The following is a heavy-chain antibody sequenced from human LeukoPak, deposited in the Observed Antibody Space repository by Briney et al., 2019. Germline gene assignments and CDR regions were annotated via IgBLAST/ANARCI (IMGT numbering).Heavy chain of an antibody. V-gene: IGHV3-48*01. CDR3: AREVSGFAV. CDR1: GFTLSSNR. J-gene: IGHJ3*01. Sequence: AGGSLRLSCAASGFTLSSNRMDWVRQAPEKGLEWIAYISATGSVIYYADSVKGRFTISRDGAKNWLYLQLASLRAEDTAVYYCAREVSGFAVWGQGTMVAVSS. D-gene: IGHD2/OR15-2a*01. CDR2: ISATGSVI.